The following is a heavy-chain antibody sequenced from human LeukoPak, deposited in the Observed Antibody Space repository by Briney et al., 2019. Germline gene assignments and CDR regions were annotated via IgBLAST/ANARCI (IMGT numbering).Heavy chain of an antibody. D-gene: IGHD6-19*01. CDR2: ISAHIGNT. V-gene: IGHV1-18*01. J-gene: IGHJ4*02. CDR3: ARVVASGRLKVGDY. CDR1: GYTFNNYG. Sequence: ASVTVSFKASGYTFNNYGIRWVRQAPGQGLEWMGWISAHIGNTNYAQKVQGRVTMTTDTATSTAYMELRSLRSDDTAVYYCARVVASGRLKVGDYWGQGTLVTVSS.